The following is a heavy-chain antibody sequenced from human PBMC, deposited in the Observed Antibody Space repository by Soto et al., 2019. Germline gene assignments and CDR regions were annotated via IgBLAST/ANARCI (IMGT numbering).Heavy chain of an antibody. Sequence: EVQLLESGGGLVQPGGSLSLSCAASGFTFSSYAMSWVRQAPGKGLEWVSAIGGSGGSTYYAGSVKGRFTISSDNSKNTLYLQMISLRAEDTAVYYCAKDGGYAYYDSSGYYFGYWGQGTLVTVSS. CDR1: GFTFSSYA. D-gene: IGHD3-22*01. J-gene: IGHJ4*02. CDR3: AKDGGYAYYDSSGYYFGY. CDR2: IGGSGGST. V-gene: IGHV3-23*01.